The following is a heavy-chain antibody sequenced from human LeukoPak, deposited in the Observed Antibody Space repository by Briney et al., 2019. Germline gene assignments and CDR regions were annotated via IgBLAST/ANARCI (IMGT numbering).Heavy chain of an antibody. CDR2: ISYDGSNK. D-gene: IGHD1-26*01. V-gene: IGHV3-30*18. CDR3: AKDGVGSRASFDY. Sequence: PGRSLRLSCAASGFTFRSYGMHRVRQAPGKGLEWVAVISYDGSNKYYADSVKGRFTISRDNSKNTLYLQMNSLRAEDTAVYYCAKDGVGSRASFDYWGQGTLVTVSS. J-gene: IGHJ4*02. CDR1: GFTFRSYG.